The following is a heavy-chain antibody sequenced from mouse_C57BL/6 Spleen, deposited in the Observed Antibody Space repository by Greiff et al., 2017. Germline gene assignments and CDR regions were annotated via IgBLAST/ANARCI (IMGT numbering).Heavy chain of an antibody. J-gene: IGHJ1*03. Sequence: QVQLQQSGAELVRPGTSVKVSCKASGYAFTNYLIEWVKQRPGQGLEWIGVINPGRGGTNYNEKFKGKATLTADKSSSTAYMQLSILTSEDSAVYFCARSATVVATDWYFDVWGTGTTVTVSS. CDR2: INPGRGGT. D-gene: IGHD1-1*01. CDR1: GYAFTNYL. CDR3: ARSATVVATDWYFDV. V-gene: IGHV1-54*01.